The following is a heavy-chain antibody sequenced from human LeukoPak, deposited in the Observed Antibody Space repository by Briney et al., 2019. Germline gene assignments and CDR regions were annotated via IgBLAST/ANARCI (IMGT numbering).Heavy chain of an antibody. D-gene: IGHD6-19*01. CDR3: ASSYLIAVAGIFDY. V-gene: IGHV3-53*01. J-gene: IGHJ4*02. Sequence: GGSLRLSCAASGFTVSSNYMSWVRQAPGKGLEWVSVIYSGGSTYYADSVKGRFTISRDNSKNTQYLQMNSLRAEDTAVYYCASSYLIAVAGIFDYWGQGTLVTVSS. CDR1: GFTVSSNY. CDR2: IYSGGST.